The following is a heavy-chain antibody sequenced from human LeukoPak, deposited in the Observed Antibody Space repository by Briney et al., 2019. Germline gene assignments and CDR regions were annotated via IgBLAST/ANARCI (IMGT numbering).Heavy chain of an antibody. V-gene: IGHV1-69*13. CDR1: GGAFSSYA. Sequence: SVKASCKASGGAFSSYAISWVRQAPGQGLEWMGGIIPIFGTANYAQKFQGRVTITADGSTSTAYMELSSLRSEDTAVYYCAREPQTLGYCSSTSCKGFDYWRQGTLVTVSS. D-gene: IGHD2-2*01. J-gene: IGHJ4*02. CDR2: IIPIFGTA. CDR3: AREPQTLGYCSSTSCKGFDY.